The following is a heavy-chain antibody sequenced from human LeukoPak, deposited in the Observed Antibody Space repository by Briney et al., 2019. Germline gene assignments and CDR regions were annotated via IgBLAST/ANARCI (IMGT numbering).Heavy chain of an antibody. CDR3: ARSIGDGYNGDAFDI. D-gene: IGHD5-24*01. V-gene: IGHV5-51*01. CDR2: IYPGDSDT. J-gene: IGHJ3*02. Sequence: GESLKITCKGSGYSFTSYWIGWVRQMPGKGLEWMGIIYPGDSDTRYSPSFQGQVTISADKSISTAYLQWSSLKASDTAMYYCARSIGDGYNGDAFDIWGQGTMVTVSS. CDR1: GYSFTSYW.